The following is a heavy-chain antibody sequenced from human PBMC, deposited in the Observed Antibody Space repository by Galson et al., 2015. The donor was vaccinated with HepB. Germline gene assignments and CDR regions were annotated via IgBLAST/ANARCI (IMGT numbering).Heavy chain of an antibody. CDR1: GFTFSNAW. CDR3: VTDWRLGN. Sequence: SLRLSCAASGFTFSNAWMSWVRQAPGKGLEWVGHIKSKTDGGTTDYAAPVKGRFAISRDDSKNTLFVQMNSLKIEDTAVYYCVTDWRLGNWGQGTLVTVSS. J-gene: IGHJ4*02. V-gene: IGHV3-15*01. CDR2: IKSKTDGGTT.